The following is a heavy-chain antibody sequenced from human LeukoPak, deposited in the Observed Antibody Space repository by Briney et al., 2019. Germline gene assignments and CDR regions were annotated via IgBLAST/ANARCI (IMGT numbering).Heavy chain of an antibody. Sequence: GGSLRLSCAAFGFTFSSYDMTWVRQAPGKGLEWVAFTRYDGSNKYYADSVKGRFTVSRDNSKNTLYLQMNSLRAEDTAVYYCANINFDYLDNYWGQGTLVTVSS. CDR2: TRYDGSNK. D-gene: IGHD3-9*01. V-gene: IGHV3-30*02. CDR3: ANINFDYLDNY. CDR1: GFTFSSYD. J-gene: IGHJ4*02.